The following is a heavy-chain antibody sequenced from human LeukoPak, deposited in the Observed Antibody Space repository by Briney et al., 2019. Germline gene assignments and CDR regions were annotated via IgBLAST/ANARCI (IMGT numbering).Heavy chain of an antibody. D-gene: IGHD3-3*01. J-gene: IGHJ5*02. CDR3: ARGWFFGVVILSWFDP. V-gene: IGHV1-69*05. CDR1: GGTFSSYA. Sequence: ASVKASCKASGGTFSSYAISWVRQAPGQGLEWMGGIIPIFGTANYAQKFQGRVTITTDESTSTAYMELSSLRSEDTAVYYCARGWFFGVVILSWFDPWGQGTLVTVSS. CDR2: IIPIFGTA.